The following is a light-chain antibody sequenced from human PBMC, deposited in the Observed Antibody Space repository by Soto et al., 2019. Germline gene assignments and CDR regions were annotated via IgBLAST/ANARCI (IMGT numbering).Light chain of an antibody. CDR1: SSDVGGYNY. V-gene: IGLV2-8*01. Sequence: QSVLTQPPSASGSPGQSVTISFAGTSSDVGGYNYVSWYQQYPGKVPKLMIYEVSERPSGVPDRFSGSKSGNTAFLTVSGHQAEDEADYYCLSYADTAYVFGTGTKVTVL. J-gene: IGLJ1*01. CDR2: EVS. CDR3: LSYADTAYV.